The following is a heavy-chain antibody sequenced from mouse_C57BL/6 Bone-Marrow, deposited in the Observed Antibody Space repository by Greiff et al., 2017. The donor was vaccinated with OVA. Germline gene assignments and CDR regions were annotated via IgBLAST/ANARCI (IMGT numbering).Heavy chain of an antibody. Sequence: EVKLMESGPGMVKPSQSLSLTCTVTGYSITSGYDWHWIRHFPGNKLEWMGYISYSGSTNYNPSLKSRISITHDTSKNHFFLKLNSVTTEDTATYYWARRGITTVVADGYFDVWGTGTTVTVSS. J-gene: IGHJ1*03. CDR3: ARRGITTVVADGYFDV. V-gene: IGHV3-1*01. D-gene: IGHD1-1*01. CDR1: GYSITSGYD. CDR2: ISYSGST.